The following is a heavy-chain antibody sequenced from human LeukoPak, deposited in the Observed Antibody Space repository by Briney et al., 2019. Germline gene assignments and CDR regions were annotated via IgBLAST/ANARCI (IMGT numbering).Heavy chain of an antibody. CDR2: ISYDGSNK. J-gene: IGHJ4*02. V-gene: IGHV3-30*01. Sequence: GGSLRLSCAASGFTFSSYAMHWVRQAPGKGLEWVAVISYDGSNKYYADSVKGRFTISRDNSKNTLYLQMNSLRAEDTAVYYCAREGQQRPLDYWGQGTLVTVSS. CDR3: AREGQQRPLDY. CDR1: GFTFSSYA. D-gene: IGHD6-25*01.